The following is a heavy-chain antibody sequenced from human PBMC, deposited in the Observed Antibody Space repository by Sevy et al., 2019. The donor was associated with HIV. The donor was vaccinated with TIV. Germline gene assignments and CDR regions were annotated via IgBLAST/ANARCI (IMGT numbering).Heavy chain of an antibody. Sequence: SETLSLTCTVYGGSFTGYYWTWIRQPPGKGLEWVGKINHNGHTNYNPSLKSRATLSLDTSKNQFSLRLSSVTAADTAMDDCAGENAWGRGYAWGQGTLVTVSS. V-gene: IGHV4-34*01. D-gene: IGHD6-25*01. CDR2: INHNGHT. CDR3: AGENAWGRGYA. J-gene: IGHJ5*02. CDR1: GGSFTGYY.